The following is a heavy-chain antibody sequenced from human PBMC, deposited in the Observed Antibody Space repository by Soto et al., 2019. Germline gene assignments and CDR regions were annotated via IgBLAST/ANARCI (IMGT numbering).Heavy chain of an antibody. D-gene: IGHD6-19*01. J-gene: IGHJ4*02. Sequence: EVPLLESGGGLVQPGGSLRLSCAASGFTFSTYAMNWVRQAPGKGLEWVSGISGSGDSTYYADSVKGRFTVSRDNSKNTLYLQMNSLIAEDTAVFYCAKERSSGWSLDYWGQGTLVTVSS. V-gene: IGHV3-23*01. CDR1: GFTFSTYA. CDR2: ISGSGDST. CDR3: AKERSSGWSLDY.